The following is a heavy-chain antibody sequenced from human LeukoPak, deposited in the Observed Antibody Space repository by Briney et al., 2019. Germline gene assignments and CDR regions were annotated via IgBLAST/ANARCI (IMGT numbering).Heavy chain of an antibody. Sequence: GRSLRLSCAASGFTFSSYGMHWVRQAPGKGLEWVAVISYDGSNKYYADSVKGRFTISRDNSKNTLYLQMNSLRAEDTAVYYCARDGYYDFWSGYYPNLDYWGQGTLVTVSS. D-gene: IGHD3-3*01. CDR3: ARDGYYDFWSGYYPNLDY. J-gene: IGHJ4*02. V-gene: IGHV3-30*03. CDR1: GFTFSSYG. CDR2: ISYDGSNK.